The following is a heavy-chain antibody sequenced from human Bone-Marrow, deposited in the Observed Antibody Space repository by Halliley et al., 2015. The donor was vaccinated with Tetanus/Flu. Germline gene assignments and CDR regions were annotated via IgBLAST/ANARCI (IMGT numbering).Heavy chain of an antibody. D-gene: IGHD3-16*01. CDR3: ARGTPQFYDYVWGSSFDY. Sequence: TYYNPPLKSRVPMSVDTSKNQFSRNRNSVTAADTAVYYCARGTPQFYDYVWGSSFDYWGQGPLVTVSS. CDR2: T. J-gene: IGHJ4*02. V-gene: IGHV4-59*09.